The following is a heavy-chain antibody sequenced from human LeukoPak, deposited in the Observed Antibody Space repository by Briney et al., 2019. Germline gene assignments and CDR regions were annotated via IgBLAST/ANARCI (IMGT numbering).Heavy chain of an antibody. D-gene: IGHD3-16*01. CDR2: INHSGST. J-gene: IGHJ3*02. CDR1: GGSFSGYY. Sequence: SETLSLTCAVYGGSFSGYYWSWIRQPPGKGLEWIGEINHSGSTNYNPSLKSRVTISVDTSKNQFSLKPSSVTAADTAVYYCARWGWANAFDIWGQGTMVTVSS. CDR3: ARWGWANAFDI. V-gene: IGHV4-34*01.